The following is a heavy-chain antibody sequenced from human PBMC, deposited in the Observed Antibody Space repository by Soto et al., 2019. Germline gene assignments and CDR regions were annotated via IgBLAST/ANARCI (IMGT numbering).Heavy chain of an antibody. D-gene: IGHD2-2*01. CDR1: GGTFSSYA. Sequence: SVKVSCKASGGTFSSYAISWVRQAPGQGLEWTGGIIPIFGTANYAQKFQGRVTITADESTSTAYMELSSLRSEDTAVYYCARGGIVVVPAAWNCYGMDVWGQGTTVTVSS. J-gene: IGHJ6*02. CDR2: IIPIFGTA. CDR3: ARGGIVVVPAAWNCYGMDV. V-gene: IGHV1-69*13.